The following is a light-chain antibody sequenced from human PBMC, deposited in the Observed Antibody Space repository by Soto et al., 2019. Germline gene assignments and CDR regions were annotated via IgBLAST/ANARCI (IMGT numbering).Light chain of an antibody. CDR2: EVN. CDR3: SSYAGXSNV. J-gene: IGLJ1*01. CDR1: SSDVGGYNY. V-gene: IGLV2-8*01. Sequence: QSFLTQPPSASGSPVQSVAISCTGTSSDVGGYNYVSWYQQHQGKAPKLMIYEVNKRPSGVPDRFSGSKSGNTASLTVSGLQAEDEADYYRSSYAGXSNVLGTGTKVXV.